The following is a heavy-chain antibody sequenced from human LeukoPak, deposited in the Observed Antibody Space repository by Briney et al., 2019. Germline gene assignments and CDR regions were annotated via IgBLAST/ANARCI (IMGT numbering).Heavy chain of an antibody. J-gene: IGHJ4*02. CDR2: ISAYNGNT. CDR1: GYTFTSYG. Sequence: GASVKVSCKASGYTFTSYGISWVRQAPGQGLEWMGWISAYNGNTNYAQKLQGRVTMTTDTSTSTAYMELSSLRSEDTAVYYCAKGNSFGESTAIDYWGQGTLVTVSS. V-gene: IGHV1-18*01. D-gene: IGHD3-10*01. CDR3: AKGNSFGESTAIDY.